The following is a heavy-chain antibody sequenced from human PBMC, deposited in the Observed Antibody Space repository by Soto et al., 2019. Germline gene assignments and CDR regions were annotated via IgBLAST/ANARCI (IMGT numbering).Heavy chain of an antibody. V-gene: IGHV3-30-3*01. J-gene: IGHJ4*02. D-gene: IGHD6-6*01. CDR2: ISYDGSNK. CDR3: ARAVAARPIRFDY. Sequence: GGSLRLSCAASGFTFSSYAMHWVRQAPGKGLEWVAVISYDGSNKYYADSVKGRFTISRDNSKNTLYLQMNSLRAEDTAVYYCARAVAARPIRFDYWGQGTLVTVSS. CDR1: GFTFSSYA.